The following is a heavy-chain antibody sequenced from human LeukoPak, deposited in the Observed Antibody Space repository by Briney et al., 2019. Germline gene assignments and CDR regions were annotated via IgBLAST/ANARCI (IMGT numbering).Heavy chain of an antibody. V-gene: IGHV1-69*04. CDR1: GGTFSSYA. J-gene: IGHJ4*02. Sequence: GASVKVSCKASGGTFSSYAISWVRQAPGQGLEWMGRIIPILGIANYAQKFQGRVTITADKSTSTAYMELSSLRSEGTAVYYCAGSLAGSDFWSGYPFDYWGQGTLVTVSS. CDR2: IIPILGIA. D-gene: IGHD3-3*01. CDR3: AGSLAGSDFWSGYPFDY.